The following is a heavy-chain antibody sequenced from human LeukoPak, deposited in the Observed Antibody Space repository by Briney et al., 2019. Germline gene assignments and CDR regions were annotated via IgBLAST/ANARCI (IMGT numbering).Heavy chain of an antibody. CDR1: GGSISSYY. D-gene: IGHD6-19*01. Sequence: SETLSPTCTVSGGSISSYYWSWIRQPPGKGLEWIGYIYYSGSTNYNPSLKSRVTISVDTSKNQFSLKLSSVTAADTAVYYCARVSSGWSEFDYWGQGTLVTVSS. J-gene: IGHJ4*02. CDR2: IYYSGST. CDR3: ARVSSGWSEFDY. V-gene: IGHV4-59*01.